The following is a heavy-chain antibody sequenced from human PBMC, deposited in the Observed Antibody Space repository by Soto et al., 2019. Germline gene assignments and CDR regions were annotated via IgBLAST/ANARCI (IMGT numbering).Heavy chain of an antibody. CDR1: GFTFSSYG. V-gene: IGHV3-30*18. D-gene: IGHD6-13*01. CDR2: ISYDGSNK. CDR3: AKVHSSSWRGYFDY. J-gene: IGHJ4*02. Sequence: GGSLRLSCAASGFTFSSYGMHWVRQAPGKGLEWVAVISYDGSNKYCADSVKGRFTISRDNSKNTLYLQMNSLRAEDTAVYYCAKVHSSSWRGYFDYWGQGTLVTVSS.